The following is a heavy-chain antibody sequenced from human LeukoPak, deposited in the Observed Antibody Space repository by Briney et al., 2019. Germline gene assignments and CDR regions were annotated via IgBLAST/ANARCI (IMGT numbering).Heavy chain of an antibody. J-gene: IGHJ6*03. Sequence: PSETLSLTCAVYGGSFSGHYWTWIRQPPGKGLEWIGEINHSGSTFYNPSLKSRVTIFEDTAKNQVSLQLSSVAAADTAVYYCARARRDNHYFYYIMDVWGRGTTVTVSS. CDR2: INHSGST. D-gene: IGHD1-14*01. CDR3: ARARRDNHYFYYIMDV. V-gene: IGHV4-34*01. CDR1: GGSFSGHY.